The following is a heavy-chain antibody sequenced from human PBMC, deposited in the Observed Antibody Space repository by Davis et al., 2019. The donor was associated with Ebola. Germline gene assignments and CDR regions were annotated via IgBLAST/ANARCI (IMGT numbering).Heavy chain of an antibody. CDR3: ARGWLRTGMDV. D-gene: IGHD5-18*01. J-gene: IGHJ6*03. CDR1: GDSVSSGG. Sequence: HSQTLSLTCAISGDSVSSGGWNWIRPSPSRGLEWLGRTYYSSQWYHHYAVSVKSRITINPDTSKNQFSLQLNSVTPEDTALYYCARGWLRTGMDVWGEGTTVTVSS. CDR2: TYYSSQWYH. V-gene: IGHV6-1*01.